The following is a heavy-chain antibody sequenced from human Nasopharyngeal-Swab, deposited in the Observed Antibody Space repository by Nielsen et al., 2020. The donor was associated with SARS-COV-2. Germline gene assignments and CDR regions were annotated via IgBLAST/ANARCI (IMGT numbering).Heavy chain of an antibody. CDR2: IIPILGIA. CDR1: GYTFTGYY. V-gene: IGHV1-69*02. J-gene: IGHJ6*02. D-gene: IGHD2-15*01. Sequence: SVKVSCKTSGYTFTGYYMHWVRQAPGQGLEWMGRIIPILGIANYAQKFQGRVTITADKSTSTAYMELSSLRSEDTAVYYCARYCSGGSCYSSYYYGMDVWGQGTTVTVSS. CDR3: ARYCSGGSCYSSYYYGMDV.